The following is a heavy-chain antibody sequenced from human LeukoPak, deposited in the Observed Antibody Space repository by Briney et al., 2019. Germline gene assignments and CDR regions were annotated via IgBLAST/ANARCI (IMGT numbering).Heavy chain of an antibody. J-gene: IGHJ6*03. V-gene: IGHV3-53*05. Sequence: GGSLRLSCTVSGFTVSSNSMSWVRQAPGKGLLWVSGINSDGRTTGYADSVKGRFTISRDNFKNTLYLQMNSLRAEDTAVFYCAKGGGYEAQYYYYYMDVWGKGTTVTISS. CDR1: GFTVSSNS. CDR2: INSDGRTT. D-gene: IGHD5-12*01. CDR3: AKGGGYEAQYYYYYMDV.